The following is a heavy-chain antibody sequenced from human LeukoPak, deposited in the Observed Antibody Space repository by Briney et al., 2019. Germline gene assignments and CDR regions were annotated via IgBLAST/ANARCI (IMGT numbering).Heavy chain of an antibody. V-gene: IGHV3-7*01. D-gene: IGHD2-8*02. Sequence: GGPLRLSCAASGFTFTNSWMAWLRPPPGKGLKYVANIKQDGHTKHYVDSLKGRFTISRDNPKNPLYLQINNLRAHDRAVYYCTRDTDASLDYWGQGILVTVAS. J-gene: IGHJ4*02. CDR3: TRDTDASLDY. CDR1: GFTFTNSW. CDR2: IKQDGHTK.